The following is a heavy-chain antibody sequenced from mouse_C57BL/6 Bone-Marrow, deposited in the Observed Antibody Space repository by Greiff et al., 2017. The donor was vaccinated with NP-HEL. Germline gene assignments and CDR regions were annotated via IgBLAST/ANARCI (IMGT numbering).Heavy chain of an antibody. Sequence: EVQLQQSGPELVKPGASVKIPCKASGYTFTDYNMDWVKQSHGKSLEWIGDINPNNGATIYNQKFKGKATLTVDKSSSTAYMELRSLTSEDTAVYYCAREGIYFYYFDYWGQGTTLTVSS. CDR2: INPNNGAT. D-gene: IGHD2-1*01. J-gene: IGHJ2*01. V-gene: IGHV1-18*01. CDR1: GYTFTDYN. CDR3: AREGIYFYYFDY.